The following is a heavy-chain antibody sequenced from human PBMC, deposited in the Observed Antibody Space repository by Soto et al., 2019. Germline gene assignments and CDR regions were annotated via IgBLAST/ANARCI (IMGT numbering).Heavy chain of an antibody. CDR3: VKNSGWFNT. D-gene: IGHD3-10*01. J-gene: IGHJ5*02. V-gene: IGHV3-23*01. CDR1: GFTFGTTD. CDR2: IDGGGGIT. Sequence: QLLQSGGGLVQPGGSLTLSCAASGFTFGTTDMSWVRQAPGEGLEWVSTIDGGGGITYYADSVKGRFTISRDNSRNTVYLQMNSRRGDDTALYYCVKNSGWFNTWGQGALVTVSS.